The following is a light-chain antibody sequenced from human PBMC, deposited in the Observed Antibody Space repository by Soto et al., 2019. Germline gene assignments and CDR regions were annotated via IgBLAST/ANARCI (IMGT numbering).Light chain of an antibody. V-gene: IGKV3-11*01. CDR1: QSVSSN. CDR2: GAS. Sequence: TQSPATLSVSLGESATLSCRASQSVSSNLAWHQQRPGQAPRLLIFGASNVATGVPDRFSGSGSGTDFTLAISRLEPEDLAVYYCQQRSNWPPTFGQGTLLEIK. J-gene: IGKJ5*01. CDR3: QQRSNWPPT.